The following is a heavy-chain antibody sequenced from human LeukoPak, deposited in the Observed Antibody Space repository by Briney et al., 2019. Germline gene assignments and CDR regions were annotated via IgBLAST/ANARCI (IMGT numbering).Heavy chain of an antibody. CDR3: ARVKDPFYCFDY. Sequence: ASVKVSCKASGYTFISYGISWVRQAPGQGPEWMGWINPYNGNTKNAQKLQDRVTMTADTSTSTASMELRSLISDDTAVYYCARVKDPFYCFDYWGQGTLVTVSS. CDR2: INPYNGNT. J-gene: IGHJ4*02. CDR1: GYTFISYG. D-gene: IGHD2-15*01. V-gene: IGHV1-18*01.